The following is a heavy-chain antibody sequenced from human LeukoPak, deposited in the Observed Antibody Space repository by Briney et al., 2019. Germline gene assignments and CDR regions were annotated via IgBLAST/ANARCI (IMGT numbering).Heavy chain of an antibody. V-gene: IGHV3-23*01. CDR2: ISGSGGST. CDR1: GFTFSSYA. CDR3: ARVYDFWSGYPQSYYYYGMDV. Sequence: GGSLRLSCAASGFTFSSYAVSWVRQAPGKRLEWVSAISGSGGSTYYADSVKGRFTISRDNSKNTLYLQMNSLRAEDTAVYYCARVYDFWSGYPQSYYYYGMDVWGQGTTVTVSS. J-gene: IGHJ6*02. D-gene: IGHD3-3*01.